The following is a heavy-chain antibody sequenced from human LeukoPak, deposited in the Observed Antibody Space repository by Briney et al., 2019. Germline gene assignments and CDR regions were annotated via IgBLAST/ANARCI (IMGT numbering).Heavy chain of an antibody. V-gene: IGHV1-2*02. J-gene: IGHJ4*02. CDR1: GFTFTDYY. D-gene: IGHD2/OR15-2a*01. CDR3: AREGNGLLSKDFDY. CDR2: IGPHSSAT. Sequence: ASMKVSCKSSGFTFTDYYIHWVRQAPGQGLEWMGYIGPHSSATSSPQEFQGRVTMTGDTSMSTAYMELTRLTSDDTAVYYCAREGNGLLSKDFDYWGQGTLVTVSS.